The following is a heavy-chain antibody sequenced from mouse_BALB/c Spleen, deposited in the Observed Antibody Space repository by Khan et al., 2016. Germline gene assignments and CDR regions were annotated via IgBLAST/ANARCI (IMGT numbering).Heavy chain of an antibody. J-gene: IGHJ1*01. D-gene: IGHD1-1*01. V-gene: IGHV9-3-1*01. CDR1: GYTFTNYG. Sequence: QIQLVQSGPELKKPGKTVKISCKATGYTFTNYGMNWVKQAPGKGLKWMGWINTYSGESTYADDFKGRFAFSLETSANTAYLQINNLKNEDTATXFCAIYRDYYCSSRYCDVWGAGTTVTVSS. CDR2: INTYSGES. CDR3: AIYRDYYCSSRYCDV.